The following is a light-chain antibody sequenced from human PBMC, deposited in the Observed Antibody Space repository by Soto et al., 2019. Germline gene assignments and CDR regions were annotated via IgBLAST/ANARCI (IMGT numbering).Light chain of an antibody. CDR1: QSRGSNF. CDR3: QLYGISPH. Sequence: DIVLTQSPGNLSLSPWQRATLSCKTSQSRGSNFLAWYQHKPGQAPRLLIYASSNRATGIPDRFSGSASGTDFTLTINRLEPEDFAVYYCQLYGISPHFGQGTRLEI. J-gene: IGKJ5*01. V-gene: IGKV3-20*01. CDR2: ASS.